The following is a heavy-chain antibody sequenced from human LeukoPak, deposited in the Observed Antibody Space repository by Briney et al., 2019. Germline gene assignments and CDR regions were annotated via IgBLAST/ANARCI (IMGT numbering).Heavy chain of an antibody. CDR1: GFTFSSYA. Sequence: GGSLRLSCAASGFTFSSYAMSWVRQAPGKGLEWVSAISGSGGSTYYADSVKGRFTISRDNSKNTLYLQMNSLRAEDTAVCYCASPFWSGSDAFDIWGQGTMVTVSS. CDR3: ASPFWSGSDAFDI. J-gene: IGHJ3*02. CDR2: ISGSGGST. V-gene: IGHV3-23*01. D-gene: IGHD3-3*01.